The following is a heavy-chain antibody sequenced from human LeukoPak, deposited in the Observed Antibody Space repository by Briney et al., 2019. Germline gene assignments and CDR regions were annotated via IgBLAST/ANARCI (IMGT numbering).Heavy chain of an antibody. CDR2: IRGDGRAT. Sequence: GGSLRLSCAASGFIFTDYWMHWVRQAPGKELVWVARIRGDGRATTYADSVKGRFTISRDNAKNSLYLQMNSLRAEDTAVYYCARDTLDYWGQGTLITVSS. V-gene: IGHV3-74*03. J-gene: IGHJ4*02. CDR1: GFIFTDYW. CDR3: ARDTLDY.